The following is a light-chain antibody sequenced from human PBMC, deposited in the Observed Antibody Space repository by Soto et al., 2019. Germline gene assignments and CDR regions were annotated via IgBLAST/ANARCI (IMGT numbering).Light chain of an antibody. Sequence: DIQMTQSPSTLSASVGDRVTITCRASQSVSNWLAWYQQKPGKAPKILIYKASSLESGVPSRFSGSGSGTEFTLTISSLRPDDFATYYCQHYNSYRWTFGQGTKVDIK. CDR2: KAS. CDR3: QHYNSYRWT. J-gene: IGKJ1*01. V-gene: IGKV1-5*03. CDR1: QSVSNW.